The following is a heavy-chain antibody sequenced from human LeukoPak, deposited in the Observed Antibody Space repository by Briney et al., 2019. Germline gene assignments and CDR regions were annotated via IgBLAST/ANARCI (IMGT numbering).Heavy chain of an antibody. D-gene: IGHD6-19*01. V-gene: IGHV6-1*01. Sequence: SQTLSLTCAISGDIISSNSASWNWIRQSPSRALEWLGRTYYRSKWYNDYALSVKGRITINPDTSKNQISLQLNSVTPDDTAVYYCVRESVSRIAVTVTTYYLDFWGQGTLVTVSS. CDR1: GDIISSNSAS. CDR2: TYYRSKWYN. J-gene: IGHJ4*02. CDR3: VRESVSRIAVTVTTYYLDF.